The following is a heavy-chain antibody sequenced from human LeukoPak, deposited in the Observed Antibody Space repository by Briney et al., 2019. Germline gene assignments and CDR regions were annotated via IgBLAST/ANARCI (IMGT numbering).Heavy chain of an antibody. Sequence: SVKVSCKASGGTFSSYAISWVRQAPGQGLEWMGRIIPILGIANYAQKSQGRVTITADKSTSTAYMELSSLRSDDTAVYYCARPSGSYQEFYNYWGQGTLVTVFS. CDR1: GGTFSSYA. CDR2: IIPILGIA. J-gene: IGHJ4*02. V-gene: IGHV1-69*04. D-gene: IGHD1-26*01. CDR3: ARPSGSYQEFYNY.